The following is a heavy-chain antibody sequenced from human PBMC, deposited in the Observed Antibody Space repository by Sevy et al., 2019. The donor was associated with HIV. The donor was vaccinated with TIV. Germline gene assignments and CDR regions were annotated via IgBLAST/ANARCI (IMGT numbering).Heavy chain of an antibody. CDR3: ARDSAVVPRALVY. D-gene: IGHD2-15*01. Sequence: SETLSLTCNVSGDSISSYFWSWFRQPPGMGLEWIGYIYYSGSSEYNPSLRSRVTISIDTSKKYLSMKLTSVTAADTAVYYCARDSAVVPRALVYWGQGTLVTVSS. J-gene: IGHJ4*02. CDR1: GDSISSYF. CDR2: IYYSGSS. V-gene: IGHV4-59*01.